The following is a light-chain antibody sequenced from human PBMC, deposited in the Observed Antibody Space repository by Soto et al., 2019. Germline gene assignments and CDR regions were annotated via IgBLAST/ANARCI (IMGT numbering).Light chain of an antibody. CDR1: SSDVGGYNY. CDR2: DVS. Sequence: QSALTQPASVSGSPGQSITISCTGTSSDVGGYNYVSWYQQHPGKAPKLMIYDVSYRPSGVSNRFSGSKSGNTASLTISGLQAADEADYYCSSYTGSATRVVFGGGTKVTVL. V-gene: IGLV2-14*01. CDR3: SSYTGSATRVV. J-gene: IGLJ2*01.